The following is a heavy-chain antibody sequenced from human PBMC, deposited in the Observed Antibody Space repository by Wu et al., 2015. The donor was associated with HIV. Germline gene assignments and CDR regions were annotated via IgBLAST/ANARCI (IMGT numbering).Heavy chain of an antibody. CDR3: AREGFYYDSSGPGFDY. CDR2: INPSGGST. D-gene: IGHD3-22*01. CDR1: GYTFTSYY. V-gene: IGHV1-46*01. Sequence: QVQLVQSGAEVKKPGASVKVSCKASGYTFTSYYMHWVRQAPGQGLEWMGIINPSGGSTSYAQKFQGRVTMTRDTSTSTVYMELSSLRSEDTAVYYCAREGFYYDSSGPGFDYWGQGTLVTVSS. J-gene: IGHJ4*02.